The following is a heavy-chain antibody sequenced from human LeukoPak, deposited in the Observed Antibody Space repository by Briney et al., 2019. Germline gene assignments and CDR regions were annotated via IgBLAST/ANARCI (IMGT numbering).Heavy chain of an antibody. V-gene: IGHV1-69*05. CDR3: ARVPITMVRGVIRTAYYYYGMDV. CDR1: GGTFSSYA. Sequence: SVKVSCKASGGTFSSYAISWVRQAPGQGLEWMGGIIPIFGTANYAQKFQGRVTITTDESTSTAYMELSSLRSEDTAVYYCARVPITMVRGVIRTAYYYYGMDVWGQGTTVTVSS. J-gene: IGHJ6*02. CDR2: IIPIFGTA. D-gene: IGHD3-10*01.